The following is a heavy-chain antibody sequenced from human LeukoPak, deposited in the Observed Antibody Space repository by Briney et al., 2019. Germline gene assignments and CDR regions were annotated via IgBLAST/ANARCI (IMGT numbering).Heavy chain of an antibody. CDR1: GGSISSGSYY. V-gene: IGHV4-61*02. Sequence: KPSQTLSLTCTVSGGSISSGSYYWSWIRQPAGKGLEWIGRIYTSGSTNYNPSLKSRVTMSVDTSKNQFSLKLSSVTAADTAVYYCAREGIAAAEYFDYWGQGTLVTVSS. CDR3: AREGIAAAEYFDY. J-gene: IGHJ4*02. CDR2: IYTSGST. D-gene: IGHD6-13*01.